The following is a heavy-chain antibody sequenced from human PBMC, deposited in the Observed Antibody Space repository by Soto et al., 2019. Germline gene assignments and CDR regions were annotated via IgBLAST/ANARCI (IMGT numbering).Heavy chain of an antibody. D-gene: IGHD6-13*01. CDR3: ARPILSSSWTGRPPRYYYGMDV. CDR1: GYSFTSYW. V-gene: IGHV5-51*01. CDR2: IYPGDSDT. J-gene: IGHJ6*02. Sequence: GESLKISCKGSGYSFTSYWIGWVRQMPGKGLERMGIIYPGDSDTRYSPSFQGQVTISADKSISTAYLQWSSLKASDTAMYYCARPILSSSWTGRPPRYYYGMDVWGQGTTVTVSS.